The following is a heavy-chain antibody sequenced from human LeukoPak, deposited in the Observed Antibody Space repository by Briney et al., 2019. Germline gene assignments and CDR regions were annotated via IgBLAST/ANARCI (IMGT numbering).Heavy chain of an antibody. V-gene: IGHV3-23*01. CDR1: GFTFSSYA. J-gene: IGHJ4*02. D-gene: IGHD6-19*01. CDR3: AKTQKQWLVLT. CDR2: ISGSGGST. Sequence: GGSLRLSCAASGFTFSSYAMSWVRQAPGKGLEWVSAISGSGGSTYYADSVKGRFTISRDNSKNTLYLRMNSLRAEDTAVYYCAKTQKQWLVLTWGQGTLVTVSS.